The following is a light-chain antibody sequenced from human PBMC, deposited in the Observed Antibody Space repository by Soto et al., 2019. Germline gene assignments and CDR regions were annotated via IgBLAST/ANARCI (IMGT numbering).Light chain of an antibody. J-gene: IGKJ2*01. Sequence: EIVMTQSPATLSVSPGERATLSCRASRTVSSNLAWYQRKPGQAPRLLIYDASTRATGIPARFSGSGSGTQFTLTISSLQSEDFTVYFCQQYNNWPPMYTFGQGTKLEIK. CDR3: QQYNNWPPMYT. CDR2: DAS. CDR1: RTVSSN. V-gene: IGKV3-15*01.